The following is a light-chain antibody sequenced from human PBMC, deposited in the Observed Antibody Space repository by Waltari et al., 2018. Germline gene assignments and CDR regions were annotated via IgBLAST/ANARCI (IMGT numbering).Light chain of an antibody. CDR2: VAS. J-gene: IGKJ2*01. V-gene: IGKV1-39*01. CDR1: QDISNY. CDR3: LQGYYYHT. Sequence: DIQITQSPSSLSASVGDRVTITCRASQDISNYLSWYQQKPGKAPKRLIYVASSLQSGVPSRFSGSGSGTDFTLTISSLQPEDFATYYCLQGYYYHTFGQGTKLEVK.